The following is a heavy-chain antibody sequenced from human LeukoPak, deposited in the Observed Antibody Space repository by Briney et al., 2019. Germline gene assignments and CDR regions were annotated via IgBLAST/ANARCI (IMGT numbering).Heavy chain of an antibody. D-gene: IGHD1/OR15-1a*01. V-gene: IGHV3-74*01. J-gene: IGHJ4*02. CDR1: GFTFSGNW. CDR3: ARDWEHARDY. CDR2: LDSDASTT. Sequence: GGSLRLSCAASGFTFSGNWMHWVRQAPGKGLVWVSRLDSDASTTNYADSVKGRFTISSDNAKNTLYLQMSSLRVEDTAVYYCARDWEHARDYWGQGTLVTVSS.